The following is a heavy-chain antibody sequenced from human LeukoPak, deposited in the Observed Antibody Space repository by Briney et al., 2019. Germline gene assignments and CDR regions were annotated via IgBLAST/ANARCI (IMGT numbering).Heavy chain of an antibody. CDR2: IKQDGSAQ. D-gene: IGHD5-18*01. CDR3: VRGWADTVMSRMDS. CDR1: GFTFSTYW. J-gene: IGHJ4*02. Sequence: GGPLRLSCAASGFTFSTYWMNWIRQAPGKGLEWVANIKQDGSAQFYVDSVKGRFTISRDNAKTSLYLQMNSLRAEDTAVHYCVRGWADTVMSRMDSSGQGTLVTVSS. V-gene: IGHV3-7*01.